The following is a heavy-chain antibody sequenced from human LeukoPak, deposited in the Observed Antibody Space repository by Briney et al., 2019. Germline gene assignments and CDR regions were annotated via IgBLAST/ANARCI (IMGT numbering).Heavy chain of an antibody. CDR1: GFTFSSYS. J-gene: IGHJ4*02. Sequence: GGSLRLSCAASGFTFSSYSMRWVRQARGGGVGWVSSISSSSSYIYYADSVKGRFTISRDNAKNSLYLQMNSLRGEDGGVYLRARKLYRGSQHYWGQGTLVTVSS. CDR2: ISSSSSYI. V-gene: IGHV3-21*01. D-gene: IGHD1-26*01. CDR3: ARKLYRGSQHY.